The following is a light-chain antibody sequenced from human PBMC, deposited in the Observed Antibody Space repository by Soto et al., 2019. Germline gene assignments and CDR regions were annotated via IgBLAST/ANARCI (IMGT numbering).Light chain of an antibody. CDR1: GTDVGAYDY. V-gene: IGLV2-14*03. CDR3: SSYTSSSIVYV. Sequence: QSVVTQPASASGSPGQSITISCTGTGTDVGAYDYVSWYQQHPGKAPKLVIYDVNNRPSGVSSRFSGSKSGNTASLTISGLQAEDEADYYCSSYTSSSIVYVFGTGTKVTVL. CDR2: DVN. J-gene: IGLJ1*01.